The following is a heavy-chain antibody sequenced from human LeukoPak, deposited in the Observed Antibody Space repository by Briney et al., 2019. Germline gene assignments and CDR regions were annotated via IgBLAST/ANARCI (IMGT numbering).Heavy chain of an antibody. V-gene: IGHV1-2*06. D-gene: IGHD3-22*01. CDR3: ARDPLYYDSSGYESR. CDR1: GYTFTSYY. J-gene: IGHJ4*02. CDR2: INPNSGGT. Sequence: GASVMVSCKASGYTFTSYYMHWVRQAPGQGLEWMGRINPNSGGTNYAQKFQGRVTMTRDTSISTAYMELSRLRSDDTAVYYCARDPLYYDSSGYESRWGQGTLVTVSS.